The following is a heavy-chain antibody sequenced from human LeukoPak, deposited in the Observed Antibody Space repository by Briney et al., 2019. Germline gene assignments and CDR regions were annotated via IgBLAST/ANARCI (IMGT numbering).Heavy chain of an antibody. CDR3: ARDGAMITFGGVIVTHSYYFDY. CDR1: GFTFSSYW. J-gene: IGHJ4*02. Sequence: GGSLRLSCAASGFTFSSYWMSWVRQAPGKGLEWVANIKKDGSETYYVDSVKGRFTVSRDNAKNSLYLQMNSLRAKDTAVYYCARDGAMITFGGVIVTHSYYFDYWGQGTLVTVSS. V-gene: IGHV3-7*01. D-gene: IGHD3-16*02. CDR2: IKKDGSET.